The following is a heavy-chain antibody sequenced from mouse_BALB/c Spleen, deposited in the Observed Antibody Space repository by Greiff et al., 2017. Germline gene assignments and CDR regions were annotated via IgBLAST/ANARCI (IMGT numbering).Heavy chain of an antibody. CDR2: INPSNGGT. CDR3: TIITTAFSSWFAY. D-gene: IGHD1-1*01. Sequence: QVQLQQSGAELAKPGASVKLSCKASGYTFTSYYMYWVKQRPGQGLEWIGEINPSNGGTNFNEKFKSKATLTVDKSSSTAYMQLSSLTSEDSAVYYCTIITTAFSSWFAYWGQGTLVTVSA. J-gene: IGHJ3*01. V-gene: IGHV1S81*02. CDR1: GYTFTSYY.